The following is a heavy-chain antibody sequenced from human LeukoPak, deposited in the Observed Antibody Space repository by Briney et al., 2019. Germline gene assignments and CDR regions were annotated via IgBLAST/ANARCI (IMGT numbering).Heavy chain of an antibody. Sequence: GGSLRLSCAASRFTFSSYGMHWVRQAPGKGLEWVAYIQYDGSNAQYADSVKGRFSISRDSSKNILYLQMNSLRADDTAVYYCARGADPRPGYMDVWGKGTTVTVSS. CDR1: RFTFSSYG. V-gene: IGHV3-30*02. CDR3: ARGADPRPGYMDV. D-gene: IGHD1-26*01. J-gene: IGHJ6*03. CDR2: IQYDGSNA.